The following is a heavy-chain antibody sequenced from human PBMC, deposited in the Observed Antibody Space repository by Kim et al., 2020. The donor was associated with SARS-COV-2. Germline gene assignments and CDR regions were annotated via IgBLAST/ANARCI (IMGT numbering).Heavy chain of an antibody. J-gene: IGHJ4*02. Sequence: GGSLRLSCAASGFTFSDHYMSLIRQAPGKGLEWVSYISSSSSHTNYADSVKGRFTISRDNAENSLYLQMNGLRVEDTAVYYCARRGSSWYSQIDYWGQG. CDR2: ISSSSSHT. CDR1: GFTFSDHY. D-gene: IGHD6-13*01. CDR3: ARRGSSWYSQIDY. V-gene: IGHV3-11*03.